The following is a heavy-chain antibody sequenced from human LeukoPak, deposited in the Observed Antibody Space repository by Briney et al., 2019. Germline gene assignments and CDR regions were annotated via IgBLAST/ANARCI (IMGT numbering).Heavy chain of an antibody. D-gene: IGHD3-10*01. CDR2: IWYDGSNK. V-gene: IGHV3-33*08. J-gene: IGHJ6*02. CDR3: ARSRGSGSYYIPYYYYGMDV. Sequence: GGSLRLSCAASGFTFSSYGMHWVRQAPGKGLEWVAVIWYDGSNKYYADSVKGRFTISRDNSKNTLYLQMNSLRAEDTAVYYCARSRGSGSYYIPYYYYGMDVWGQGTTVTVSS. CDR1: GFTFSSYG.